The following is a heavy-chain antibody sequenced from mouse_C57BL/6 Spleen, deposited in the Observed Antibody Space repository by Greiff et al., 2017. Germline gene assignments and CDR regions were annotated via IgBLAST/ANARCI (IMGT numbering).Heavy chain of an antibody. CDR2: INPSSGYT. J-gene: IGHJ3*01. D-gene: IGHD1-1*01. Sequence: VQLQQSGAELAKPGASVKLSCKASGYTFTSYWMHWVKQRPGQGLEWIGYINPSSGYTKYNQKFKDKATLTADNSSSTSDMQLSSLTYEDSAVYYCARDYGSSPAWCAYWGQGTLVTVSA. CDR1: GYTFTSYW. V-gene: IGHV1-7*01. CDR3: ARDYGSSPAWCAY.